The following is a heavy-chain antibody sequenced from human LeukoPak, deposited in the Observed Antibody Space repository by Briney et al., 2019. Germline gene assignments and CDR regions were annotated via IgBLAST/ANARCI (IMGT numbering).Heavy chain of an antibody. CDR2: INPNSGGT. D-gene: IGHD6-13*01. Sequence: ASVKVSCKASGYTFTGYYMHWVRQAPGQGLEWMGWINPNSGGTNYAQKFQGRVTMTRDTSNSTAYMELSRLRSDDTAVYYCARAAYSSSWYIWFDPWGQGTLVTVSS. V-gene: IGHV1-2*02. J-gene: IGHJ5*02. CDR3: ARAAYSSSWYIWFDP. CDR1: GYTFTGYY.